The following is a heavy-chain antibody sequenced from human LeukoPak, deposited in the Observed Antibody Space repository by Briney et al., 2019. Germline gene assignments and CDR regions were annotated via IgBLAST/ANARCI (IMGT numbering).Heavy chain of an antibody. V-gene: IGHV3-30*04. CDR1: GFTFSSYA. J-gene: IGHJ4*02. D-gene: IGHD3-22*01. CDR2: ISYDGSNK. CDR3: ARDYDSSGTPSY. Sequence: GGSLRLSCAASGFTFSSYAMHWVRQAPGKGLEWVAVISYDGSNKYYADSVKGRLTISRDNSKNTLYLQMNSLRAEDTAVYYCARDYDSSGTPSYWGQGTLVTVSS.